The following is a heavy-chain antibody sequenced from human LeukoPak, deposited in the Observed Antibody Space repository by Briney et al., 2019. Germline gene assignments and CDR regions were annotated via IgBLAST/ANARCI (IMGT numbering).Heavy chain of an antibody. CDR3: ANIDGGWHGPLAPPPSSNY. D-gene: IGHD6-19*01. J-gene: IGHJ4*02. Sequence: GGSLRLSRAASGFTFSSYGMHWARPAPGKGLEGVAFIRYEGSNKYYADSVKGRFTISRDNSKNTMYLQMNSLRAEDTAVYYCANIDGGWHGPLAPPPSSNYWGQGTLVTVSS. V-gene: IGHV3-30*02. CDR1: GFTFSSYG. CDR2: IRYEGSNK.